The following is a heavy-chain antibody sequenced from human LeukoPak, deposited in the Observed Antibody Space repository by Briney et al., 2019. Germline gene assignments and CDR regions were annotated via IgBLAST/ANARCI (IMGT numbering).Heavy chain of an antibody. CDR2: IYYNGDT. Sequence: PSETLSLTCTVSGGSINDYYWGWIRQPPGKGLDWIGYIYYNGDTNYNPSLKSRVTISVDTSKNQFSLKLSSVTAADTAVYYCAREIDYYDSSGYYSGAFDIWGQGTMVTVSS. CDR1: GGSINDYY. V-gene: IGHV4-59*01. D-gene: IGHD3-22*01. CDR3: AREIDYYDSSGYYSGAFDI. J-gene: IGHJ3*02.